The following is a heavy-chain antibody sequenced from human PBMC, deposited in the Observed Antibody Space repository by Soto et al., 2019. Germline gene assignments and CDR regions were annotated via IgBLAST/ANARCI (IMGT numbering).Heavy chain of an antibody. CDR3: AKKMEYSARYYGFYYFDD. D-gene: IGHD1-26*01. Sequence: SLRLSCAYAGFTCSDYGMHWVRQAPGKGLELVSVISKDGSDKYYADSVKGRFTISRDNAKNTLYLQMNSLRAEDTAVYYCAKKMEYSARYYGFYYFDDWAQGTLVTVPS. CDR1: GFTCSDYG. CDR2: ISKDGSDK. V-gene: IGHV3-30*18. J-gene: IGHJ4*02.